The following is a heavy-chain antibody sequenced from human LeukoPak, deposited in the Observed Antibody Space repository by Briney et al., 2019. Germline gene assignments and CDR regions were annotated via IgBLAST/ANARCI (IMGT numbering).Heavy chain of an antibody. J-gene: IGHJ4*02. D-gene: IGHD4-17*01. CDR3: TTDYGDYVGMYV. Sequence: KPGGSLRLSCAASGFTFSNAWMSWVRQAPGKGLEWVGRIKSKTDGGTTDYAAPVKGRFTISRDDSKNTLYLQMNSLKTEDTAVYYCTTDYGDYVGMYVWGQGTLVTVSS. CDR1: GFTFSNAW. CDR2: IKSKTDGGTT. V-gene: IGHV3-15*01.